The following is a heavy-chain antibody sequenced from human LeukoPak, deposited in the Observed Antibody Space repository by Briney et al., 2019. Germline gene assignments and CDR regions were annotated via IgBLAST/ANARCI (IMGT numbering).Heavy chain of an antibody. CDR2: INREGNDT. Sequence: GGSLRLSCGASGFTFNSHWMHWVRQAPGKGLVWVSRINREGNDTIYADSVKGRFTISRDNAKNTLYLQMTSLRAEDTALYYCAREAFQFGQYYFDYWGQETPVTVSS. CDR3: AREAFQFGQYYFDY. J-gene: IGHJ4*02. V-gene: IGHV3-74*01. CDR1: GFTFNSHW. D-gene: IGHD3-10*01.